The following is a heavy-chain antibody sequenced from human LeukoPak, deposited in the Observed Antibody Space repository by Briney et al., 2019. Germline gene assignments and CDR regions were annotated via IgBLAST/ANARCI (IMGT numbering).Heavy chain of an antibody. V-gene: IGHV4-59*01. CDR2: IYYTGST. Sequence: SETLSLTCTVSGGSISTYYWSWIRQPPGKGLEWIGYIYYTGSTNYNPSLKSRVTISLDTSKNQFSLKLSSVTAADTAVYYCARDGSGYSSQWGQGTLVTVSS. CDR3: ARDGSGYSSQ. CDR1: GGSISTYY. D-gene: IGHD6-19*01. J-gene: IGHJ4*02.